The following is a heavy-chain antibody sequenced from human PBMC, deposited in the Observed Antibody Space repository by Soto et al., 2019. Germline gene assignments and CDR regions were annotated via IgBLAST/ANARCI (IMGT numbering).Heavy chain of an antibody. CDR3: TSDTFGLRDT. Sequence: GGSLRLSCAASGFPFSHYWMHWVRQTPGKGLVWVSRINPAGTITNYADSVEGRFTISRDNADSALFLQMNSLSAEDTAIYYCTSDTFGLRDTWGQGTLVTVS. CDR2: INPAGTIT. D-gene: IGHD3-16*01. V-gene: IGHV3-74*01. CDR1: GFPFSHYW. J-gene: IGHJ5*02.